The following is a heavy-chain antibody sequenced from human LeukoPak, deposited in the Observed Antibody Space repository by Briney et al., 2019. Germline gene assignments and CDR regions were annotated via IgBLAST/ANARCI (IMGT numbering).Heavy chain of an antibody. CDR1: GDSVSSSSAS. D-gene: IGHD6-19*01. V-gene: IGHV6-1*01. Sequence: SHTLSLTYAISGDSVSSSSASWNWIRQSPSRGLEWLGRTYYKSKWYSDYAVSVKSRITINPDTSKNQFSLQLNSVTPEDTAVYYCARARIAVAGLTAFDIWGQGTLVTVSS. J-gene: IGHJ4*02. CDR3: ARARIAVAGLTAFDI. CDR2: TYYKSKWYS.